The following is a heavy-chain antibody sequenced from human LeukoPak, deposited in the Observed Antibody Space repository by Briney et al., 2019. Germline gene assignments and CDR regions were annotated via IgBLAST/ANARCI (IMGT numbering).Heavy chain of an antibody. D-gene: IGHD6-19*01. CDR1: EYSFTDYT. Sequence: GASVKVSCKTSEYSFTDYTLHWVRQAPGQRLEWMGWINAGSGKTEFSQNFQGRVTFSRDTTAATAYMELRSLISEDTAVYFCARATNTGGWYYHGLDVWGQGTTVIVSS. CDR3: ARATNTGGWYYHGLDV. J-gene: IGHJ6*02. V-gene: IGHV1-3*01. CDR2: INAGSGKT.